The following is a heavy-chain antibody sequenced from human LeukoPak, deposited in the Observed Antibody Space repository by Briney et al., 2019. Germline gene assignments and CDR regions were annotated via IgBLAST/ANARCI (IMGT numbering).Heavy chain of an antibody. CDR1: GGSISSGGYS. CDR2: IYHSGST. Sequence: SETLSLTCAVSGGSISSGGYSWSWIRQPPGKGLEWIGYIYHSGSTYYNPSLKSRVTISVDTSKNQFSLKLSSVTAADTAVYYCARLRWELLAYYFDYWGQGTLVTVSS. V-gene: IGHV4-30-2*03. J-gene: IGHJ4*02. D-gene: IGHD1-26*01. CDR3: ARLRWELLAYYFDY.